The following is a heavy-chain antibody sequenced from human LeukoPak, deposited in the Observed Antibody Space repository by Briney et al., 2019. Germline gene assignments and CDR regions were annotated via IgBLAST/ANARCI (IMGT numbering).Heavy chain of an antibody. Sequence: ASVKVSCKASGYTFTRYYMHWVRQAPGQGLEWMGRINPNSGGTNYAQKFQGRVTMTRDTSISTAYMELSRLRSDDTAVYYCARDTSSGPSGSQTPFGYWGQGTLVTVSS. V-gene: IGHV1-2*06. D-gene: IGHD1-26*01. J-gene: IGHJ4*02. CDR2: INPNSGGT. CDR1: GYTFTRYY. CDR3: ARDTSSGPSGSQTPFGY.